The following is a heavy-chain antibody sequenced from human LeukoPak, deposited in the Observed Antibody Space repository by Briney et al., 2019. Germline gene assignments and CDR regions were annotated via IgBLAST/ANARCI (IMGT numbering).Heavy chain of an antibody. CDR1: GFTFSSYA. J-gene: IGHJ4*02. CDR2: ISGSGGST. Sequence: GGSLRLSCAASGFTFSSYAMSWVRQAPGKGLEWVSDISGSGGSTYYADSVKGRFTISRDNSKNTLYLQMNSLRAEDTAIYYCAKMHIVLMVYATAGTWDYWGQGTLVTVSS. D-gene: IGHD2-8*01. V-gene: IGHV3-23*01. CDR3: AKMHIVLMVYATAGTWDY.